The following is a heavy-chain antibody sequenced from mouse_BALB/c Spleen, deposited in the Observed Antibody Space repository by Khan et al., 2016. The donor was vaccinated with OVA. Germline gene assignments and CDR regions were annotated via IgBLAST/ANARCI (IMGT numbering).Heavy chain of an antibody. CDR2: INPSDSES. J-gene: IGHJ3*01. Sequence: QVQLQQPGAELVRPGASVKLSCKASGYTFTSYWMNWVRQRPRQGLKWIGKINPSDSESHYNQMFKDKATLTVDKSSGTAYMQLSSLTSEDSAVYYCARREKYGYDPSWFAYWGQGTLVTVSA. CDR1: GYTFTSYW. CDR3: ARREKYGYDPSWFAY. D-gene: IGHD2-2*01. V-gene: IGHV1-52*01.